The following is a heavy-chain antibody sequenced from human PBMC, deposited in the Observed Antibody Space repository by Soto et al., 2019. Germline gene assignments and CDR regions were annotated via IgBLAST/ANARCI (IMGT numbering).Heavy chain of an antibody. J-gene: IGHJ4*02. D-gene: IGHD2-15*01. CDR3: TTDPMRCSGDSCYGPVDH. CDR1: ELTFSNAW. Sequence: EVQLVESGGGLVKPGGSLRLSCAASELTFSNAWMSWVRQAPGKGLEWVGRIKSKSDDGTTDYAAPLKGRFIISRDDSNNTVFLQMSSLKTEDTALYYCTTDPMRCSGDSCYGPVDHWGQGTLVTVSS. CDR2: IKSKSDDGTT. V-gene: IGHV3-15*01.